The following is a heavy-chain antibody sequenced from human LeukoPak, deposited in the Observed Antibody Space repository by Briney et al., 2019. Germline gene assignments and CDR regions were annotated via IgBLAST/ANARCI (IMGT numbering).Heavy chain of an antibody. CDR2: ISYSGSTI. CDR3: ATEVGVSAAAFDL. CDR1: GFTFSDYY. V-gene: IGHV3-11*01. Sequence: GGSLRLSCAASGFTFSDYYMSWIRKAPGKGLESVSYISYSGSTIYYADSVKGRFIISRDNAKNSLYLQMNSLRAEDSAVYYCATEVGVSAAAFDLWGQGTMVTVSS. D-gene: IGHD6-13*01. J-gene: IGHJ3*01.